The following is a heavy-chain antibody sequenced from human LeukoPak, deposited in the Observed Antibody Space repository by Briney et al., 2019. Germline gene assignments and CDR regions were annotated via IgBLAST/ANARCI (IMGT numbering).Heavy chain of an antibody. Sequence: GGSLRLSCAVSGFSFSGYYMSWIRQAPGKGLEWVSYISSSGSTTSYANSVKGRFTISRDNARDSLYLQMNSLRAEDTAVYYCARDQGGSYSDYWGQGTLVTVSS. CDR1: GFSFSGYY. CDR2: ISSSGSTT. D-gene: IGHD1-26*01. CDR3: ARDQGGSYSDY. V-gene: IGHV3-11*01. J-gene: IGHJ4*02.